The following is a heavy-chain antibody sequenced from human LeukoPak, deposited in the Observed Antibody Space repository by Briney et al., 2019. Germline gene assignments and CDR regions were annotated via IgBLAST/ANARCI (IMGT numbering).Heavy chain of an antibody. CDR2: ISSSSSYI. CDR1: GFTLSSYS. J-gene: IGHJ6*02. CDR3: ARDRSSDFWSGRYYYYGMDV. V-gene: IGHV3-21*01. Sequence: PGGSLRLSCAASGFTLSSYSMNWVRQAPGKGLEWVSSISSSSSYIYYADSVKGRFTISRDNAKNSLYLQMNSLRAEDTAVYYCARDRSSDFWSGRYYYYGMDVWGQGTTVTVSS. D-gene: IGHD3-3*01.